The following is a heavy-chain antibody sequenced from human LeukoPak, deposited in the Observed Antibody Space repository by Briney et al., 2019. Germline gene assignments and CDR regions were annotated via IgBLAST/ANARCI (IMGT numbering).Heavy chain of an antibody. CDR1: GGSISSSNW. V-gene: IGHV4-4*02. J-gene: IGHJ5*02. D-gene: IGHD3-10*01. CDR3: ARAGPGAGFDP. CDR2: IYHSGST. Sequence: SETLSLTCAVSGGSISSSNWWSWVRQPPGKGLEWIGEIYHSGSTYYNPSLKSRVTISVDKSENQFSLKLSSVTAADTAVYYCARAGPGAGFDPWGQGTLVTVSS.